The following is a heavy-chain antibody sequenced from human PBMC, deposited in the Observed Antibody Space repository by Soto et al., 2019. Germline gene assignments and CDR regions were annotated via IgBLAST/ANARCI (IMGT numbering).Heavy chain of an antibody. CDR1: GYTFTSYD. CDR3: ARAHYGSGSPASYYYYGMDV. J-gene: IGHJ6*02. D-gene: IGHD3-10*01. CDR2: MNPNSGNT. Sequence: QVQLVQSGAEVKKPGASVKVSCKASGYTFTSYDINWVRQATGQGLEWMGWMNPNSGNTGYAQKVQGRVTMTRNTSISTAYMELSSLRSEDTAVYYCARAHYGSGSPASYYYYGMDVWGQGTTVTVSS. V-gene: IGHV1-8*01.